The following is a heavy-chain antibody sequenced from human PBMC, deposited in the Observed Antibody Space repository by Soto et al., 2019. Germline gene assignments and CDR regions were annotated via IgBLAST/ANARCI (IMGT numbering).Heavy chain of an antibody. CDR2: INPNSGGT. CDR1: GYTFTGYY. V-gene: IGHV1-2*02. D-gene: IGHD3-10*01. J-gene: IGHJ6*02. CDR3: ARGGTVRGVISYYYYYGMDV. Sequence: ASVKVSCKASGYTFTGYYMHWVRQAPGQGLEWMGWINPNSGGTNYAQKLQGRVTMTTDTSTSTAYMELRSLRSDDTAVYYCARGGTVRGVISYYYYYGMDVWGQGTTVTVSS.